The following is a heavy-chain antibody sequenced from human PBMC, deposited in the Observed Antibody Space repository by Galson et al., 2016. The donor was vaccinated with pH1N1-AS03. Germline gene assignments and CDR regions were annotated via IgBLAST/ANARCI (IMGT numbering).Heavy chain of an antibody. CDR2: IYPGDSDT. CDR3: ARWTNYDVYTGHISKSGLDV. CDR1: GYNFGIYW. D-gene: IGHD3-9*01. Sequence: QSGAEVKKPGESLRISCQGSGYNFGIYWIGWVRQMPGKGLEWMGIIYPGDSDTKYSPSFQGQVTLSVDKSINTAYLQWSSLKDSDNGMYYCARWTNYDVYTGHISKSGLDVWGQGTPVTVSS. J-gene: IGHJ6*02. V-gene: IGHV5-51*01.